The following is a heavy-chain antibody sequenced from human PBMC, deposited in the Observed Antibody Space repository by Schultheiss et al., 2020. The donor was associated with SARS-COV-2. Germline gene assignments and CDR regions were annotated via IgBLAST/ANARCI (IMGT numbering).Heavy chain of an antibody. CDR3: ARVMWELLPPEVHFDH. D-gene: IGHD1-26*01. V-gene: IGHV3-9*01. CDR1: GFTFDDYA. CDR2: ISWNSGSI. J-gene: IGHJ4*02. Sequence: SLKISCAASGFTFDDYAMHWVRQAPGKGLEWVSGISWNSGSIGYADSVKGRFTISRDNAKNSLYLQMNSLRAEDTAVYYCARVMWELLPPEVHFDHWGQGTLVTVSS.